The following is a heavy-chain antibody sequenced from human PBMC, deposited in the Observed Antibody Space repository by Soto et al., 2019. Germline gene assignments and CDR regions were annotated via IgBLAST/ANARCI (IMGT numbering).Heavy chain of an antibody. CDR2: ISAYNGNT. CDR1: GYTFRSYG. CDR3: AREDDAFDL. V-gene: IGHV1-18*01. J-gene: IGHJ3*01. Sequence: GASVKVSCKASGYTFRSYGISWVRQVPGQGLEWMGWISAYNGNTNYAQTLRGRVTMTTDTSTTTAYMELSNLRTDDTAVYYCAREDDAFDLWGQGTMVTVSS.